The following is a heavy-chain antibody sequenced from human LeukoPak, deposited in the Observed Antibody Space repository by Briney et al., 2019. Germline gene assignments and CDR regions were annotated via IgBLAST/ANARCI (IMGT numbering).Heavy chain of an antibody. V-gene: IGHV5-51*01. D-gene: IGHD5-24*01. Sequence: GECLQSPCNAPSCIYTSYWISWGGRMPREGREWRGNIDPGDSGTRYTSSVKGQVTISADNTISSAYLQWSSLKASDTAMYYCARLGSSHGYNWGDLWGQGTLVSVSS. CDR2: IDPGDSGT. CDR1: SCIYTSYW. J-gene: IGHJ5*02. CDR3: ARLGSSHGYNWGDL.